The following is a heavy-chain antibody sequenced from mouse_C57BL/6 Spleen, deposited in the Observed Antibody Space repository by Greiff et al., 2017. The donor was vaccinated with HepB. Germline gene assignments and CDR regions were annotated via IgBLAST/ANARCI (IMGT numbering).Heavy chain of an antibody. Sequence: VKLMESGAELARPGASVKMSCKASGYTFTSYTMHWVKQRPGQGLEWIGYLNPSSGYTKYNQKFKYKATLTADKSSSTAYMQLSSLTSEDSAVYYCARWFSYAMDYWGQGTSVTVSS. CDR3: ARWFSYAMDY. D-gene: IGHD2-2*01. CDR2: LNPSSGYT. J-gene: IGHJ4*01. CDR1: GYTFTSYT. V-gene: IGHV1-4*01.